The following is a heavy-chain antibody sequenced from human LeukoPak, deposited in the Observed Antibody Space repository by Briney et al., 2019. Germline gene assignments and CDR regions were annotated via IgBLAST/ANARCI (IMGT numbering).Heavy chain of an antibody. V-gene: IGHV3-48*01. CDR1: GFTFSSYS. J-gene: IGHJ4*02. D-gene: IGHD3-16*01. CDR2: ITSSSSTI. Sequence: GGSLRLSCAASGFTFSSYSMDWVRQAPGKGLEWVSYITSSSSTIHYVESVKGRFTTSRENAKNSVYLQMNSLRAEDTAVYYCTRVGLGVYGEDYWGQGALVTVSS. CDR3: TRVGLGVYGEDY.